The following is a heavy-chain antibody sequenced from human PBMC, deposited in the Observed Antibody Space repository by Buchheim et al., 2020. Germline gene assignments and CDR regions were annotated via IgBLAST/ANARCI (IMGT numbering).Heavy chain of an antibody. Sequence: EVQLVESGGGLVQPGGSLRLSCAASGFTLRSFWMSWVRQAPGKGLEWVANIKQDGSEKYYVDSVKGRFTISRDNSKTSLYLQMNSLRAEDAAVYYCARDNPSRHIVLNWGQGTL. CDR1: GFTLRSFW. V-gene: IGHV3-7*01. J-gene: IGHJ4*02. CDR3: ARDNPSRHIVLN. D-gene: IGHD2-21*01. CDR2: IKQDGSEK.